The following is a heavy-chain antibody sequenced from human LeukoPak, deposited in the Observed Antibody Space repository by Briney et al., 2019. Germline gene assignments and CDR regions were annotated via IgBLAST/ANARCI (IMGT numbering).Heavy chain of an antibody. Sequence: SETLSLTCTVSGGSISSGDYYWSWIRQPPGKGLEWIGYIYTSGSTNYNPSLKSRVTMSVDTSKNQFSLKLSSVTAADTAVYYCARDPRTYCGGDCYAAYNWFDPWGQGTLVTVSS. CDR1: GGSISSGDYY. J-gene: IGHJ5*02. D-gene: IGHD2-21*01. CDR2: IYTSGST. V-gene: IGHV4-61*08. CDR3: ARDPRTYCGGDCYAAYNWFDP.